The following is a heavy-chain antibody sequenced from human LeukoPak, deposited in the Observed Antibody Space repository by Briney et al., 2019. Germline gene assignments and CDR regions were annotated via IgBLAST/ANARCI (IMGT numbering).Heavy chain of an antibody. D-gene: IGHD2-15*01. J-gene: IGHJ4*02. CDR3: ARGYCSGGTCYDY. Sequence: PGRSPSPSCVASGFTLTTFAMSWVRQSPEQGLEWGSAIGASDGYTYHADSVKGRVTMSRDNAKNSLYLQMSSLRAEDTAVYYCARGYCSGGTCYDYWGQGTLVTVSS. CDR2: IGASDGYT. V-gene: IGHV3-23*01. CDR1: GFTLTTFA.